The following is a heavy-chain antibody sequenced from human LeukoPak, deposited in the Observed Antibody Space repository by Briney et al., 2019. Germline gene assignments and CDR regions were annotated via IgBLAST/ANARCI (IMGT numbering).Heavy chain of an antibody. D-gene: IGHD1-1*01. Sequence: ASVKVSCKASGYTFTSYDINWVRQATGQGLEWMGWMNPNSGNTGYAQKFQGRVTMTRNTSISTAYMELSSLRSEDTAVCYCARASIGTTGTVNHYYYYYCMDVWGKGTTVTISS. CDR3: ARASIGTTGTVNHYYYYYCMDV. CDR1: GYTFTSYD. V-gene: IGHV1-8*01. J-gene: IGHJ6*03. CDR2: MNPNSGNT.